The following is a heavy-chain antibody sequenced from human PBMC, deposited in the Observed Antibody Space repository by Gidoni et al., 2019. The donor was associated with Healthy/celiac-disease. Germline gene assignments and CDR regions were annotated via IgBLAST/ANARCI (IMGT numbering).Heavy chain of an antibody. CDR1: GFTFRNAC. V-gene: IGHV3-15*01. CDR3: TTDPTHGSSWYPAWFDP. D-gene: IGHD6-13*01. J-gene: IGHJ5*02. CDR2: IKSKTDGGTT. Sequence: EVQLVESGGGLVKPGGSLRLSCAASGFTFRNACMSWVRQAPGKGLEWVGRIKSKTDGGTTDYAAPVKGRFTISRDDSKNTLYLQMNSLKTEDTAVYYCTTDPTHGSSWYPAWFDPWGQGTLVTVSS.